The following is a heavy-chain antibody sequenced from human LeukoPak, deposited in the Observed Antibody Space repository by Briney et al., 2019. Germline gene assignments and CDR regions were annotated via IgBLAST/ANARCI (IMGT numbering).Heavy chain of an antibody. CDR1: GYTFTSYA. Sequence: EASVKVSCKASGYTFTSYALNWVRQAPGQGLEWMGWITTNTGNPTYAQGFTGRFVFSLDTSVSTAYLQISSLKAEDTAVYYCARDVGGYGGYGSPGYWGQGTLVTVSS. CDR3: ARDVGGYGGYGSPGY. V-gene: IGHV7-4-1*02. CDR2: ITTNTGNP. J-gene: IGHJ4*02. D-gene: IGHD5-12*01.